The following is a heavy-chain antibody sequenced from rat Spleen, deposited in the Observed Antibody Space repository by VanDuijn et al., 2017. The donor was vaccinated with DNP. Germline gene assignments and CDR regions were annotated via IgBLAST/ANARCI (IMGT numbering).Heavy chain of an antibody. CDR2: ISTSGRKA. CDR3: AKGLYYSGSPFDY. J-gene: IGHJ2*01. V-gene: IGHV5-25*01. Sequence: EVQLVESGGGLVQPGRSLKLSCVASGFTFSDYYMAWVRQTPKKGLEWVTTISTSGRKAYYPDSVKGRFTISRDNAKSSLYLQMNSLTSEDTATYYCAKGLYYSGSPFDYWGQGVMVTVSS. CDR1: GFTFSDYY. D-gene: IGHD1-1*01.